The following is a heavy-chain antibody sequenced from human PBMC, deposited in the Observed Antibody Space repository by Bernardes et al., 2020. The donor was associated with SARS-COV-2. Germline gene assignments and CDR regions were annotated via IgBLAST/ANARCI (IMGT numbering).Heavy chain of an antibody. J-gene: IGHJ6*02. CDR2: ISGGGGQK. V-gene: IGHV3-23*01. Sequence: GGSLRLSCVGSGFTSTRHAMNWVRQSPGKGLEWIASISGGGGQKFYTDSVKGRFTISRDSSKDTLLLQMNSLRVEDTATYYCAKGTVAAMEYIYGMDVWGQGTTVIVSS. D-gene: IGHD2-2*01. CDR1: GFTSTRHA. CDR3: AKGTVAAMEYIYGMDV.